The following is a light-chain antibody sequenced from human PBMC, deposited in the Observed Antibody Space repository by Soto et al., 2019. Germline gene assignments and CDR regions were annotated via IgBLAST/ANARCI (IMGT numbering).Light chain of an antibody. CDR2: GAS. J-gene: IGKJ1*01. CDR3: QQYNNWPST. V-gene: IGKV3-15*01. CDR1: QSVSSN. Sequence: EIVMTQSPATLSVSPGERSTLSCMAIQSVSSNLAWYQQKPGQAPRLLIYGASTRATGIPARFSGSGSGTEFTLTISSLQSEDFAVYYCQQYNNWPSTFGQGTKVDIK.